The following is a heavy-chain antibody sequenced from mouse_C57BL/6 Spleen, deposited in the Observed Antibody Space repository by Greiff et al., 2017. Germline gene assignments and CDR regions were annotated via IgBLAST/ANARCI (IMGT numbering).Heavy chain of an antibody. CDR3: ARGGTTVVATGAMDY. J-gene: IGHJ4*01. V-gene: IGHV1-69*01. D-gene: IGHD1-1*01. Sequence: VQLQQPGAELVMPGASVTLSCKASGYPFTSYWMHWVKQRPGQGLEWIGEIDPSDSSTNYTQNFTGKSTLTVHKSSSTAYIQLMSVTSEDSAVYYCARGGTTVVATGAMDYWGQGTSVTVSS. CDR2: IDPSDSST. CDR1: GYPFTSYW.